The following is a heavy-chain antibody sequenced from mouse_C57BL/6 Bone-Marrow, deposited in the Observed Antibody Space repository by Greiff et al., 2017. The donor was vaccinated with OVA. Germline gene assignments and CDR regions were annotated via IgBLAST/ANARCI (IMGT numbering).Heavy chain of an antibody. CDR1: GFTFSDYG. CDR3: ARRNWDYFDY. J-gene: IGHJ2*01. V-gene: IGHV5-17*01. D-gene: IGHD4-1*01. Sequence: EVMLVESGGGLVKPGGSLKLSCAASGFTFSDYGMHWVRQAPEKGLEWVAYISSGSSTIYYADTVKGRFTISREHAKNTLFLQMHSLRSEDTAMYYCARRNWDYFDYWGQGTTLTVSS. CDR2: ISSGSSTI.